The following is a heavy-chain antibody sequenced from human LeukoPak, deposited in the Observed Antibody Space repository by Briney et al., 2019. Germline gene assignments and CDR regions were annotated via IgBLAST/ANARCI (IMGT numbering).Heavy chain of an antibody. CDR3: ARARIVGATRCLDY. CDR1: GDRVSSNSAA. D-gene: IGHD1-26*01. J-gene: IGHJ4*02. CDR2: TYYRSKWYY. Sequence: SQTLSLTCALSGDRVSSNSAAWNWIRQSPSRGLEWLGRTYYRSKWYYDYAVSVKSRMTINPDTSKNQFSLQLDSVTLEDTAVYYCARARIVGATRCLDYWGQGTLVTVSS. V-gene: IGHV6-1*01.